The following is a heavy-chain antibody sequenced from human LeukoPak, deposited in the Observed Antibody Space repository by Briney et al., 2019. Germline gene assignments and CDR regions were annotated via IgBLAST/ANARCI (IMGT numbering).Heavy chain of an antibody. J-gene: IGHJ6*03. D-gene: IGHD2-2*01. CDR1: GGTFSSYA. V-gene: IGHV1-69*05. Sequence: GASVKVSCKASGGTFSSYAISWVRQAPGQGLEWMGGIIPIFGTANYAQKFQGRVTITTDESTSTAYMELSSLRSEDTAVYYCARGPLYCSSTSCTTYYYYYYYMDVWGKGTTVTVSS. CDR3: ARGPLYCSSTSCTTYYYYYYYMDV. CDR2: IIPIFGTA.